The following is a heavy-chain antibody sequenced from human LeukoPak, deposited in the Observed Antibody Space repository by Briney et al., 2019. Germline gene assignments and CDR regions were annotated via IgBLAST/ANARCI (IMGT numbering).Heavy chain of an antibody. Sequence: GGSLRLSCAASGFTVSNNYMAWVRQAPGKGLEWVSVMYSRGSAYYADSVKGRFTISRDNSKNMVYFQMNSLRVEDTAVYYCARSRKGIAAAGPFGYWGQGTLVAVSS. J-gene: IGHJ4*02. CDR1: GFTVSNNY. CDR2: MYSRGSA. V-gene: IGHV3-53*05. D-gene: IGHD6-13*01. CDR3: ARSRKGIAAAGPFGY.